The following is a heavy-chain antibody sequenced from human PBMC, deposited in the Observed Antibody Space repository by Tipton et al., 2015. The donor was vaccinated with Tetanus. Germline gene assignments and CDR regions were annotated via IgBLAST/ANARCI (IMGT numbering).Heavy chain of an antibody. J-gene: IGHJ6*02. Sequence: SLRLSCAASGFNVRANYLTWVRQTPGKGLEWVSSIYHDDTTYYGDSVKGRFTISRDNSKNTMYLQMNSLRAEDTAVYYCARDYTSYYAYYGMDVWGQGTTVTVSS. CDR3: ARDYTSYYAYYGMDV. CDR2: IYHDDTT. D-gene: IGHD3-16*01. CDR1: GFNVRANY. V-gene: IGHV3-66*01.